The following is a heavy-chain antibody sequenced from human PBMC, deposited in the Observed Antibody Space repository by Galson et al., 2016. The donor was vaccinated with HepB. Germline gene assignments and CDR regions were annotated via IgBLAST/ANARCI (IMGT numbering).Heavy chain of an antibody. D-gene: IGHD5-18*01. CDR2: THYRSQWFN. Sequence: CAISGDSVTNDDTIWNWIRQSPSRGLEWLGRTHYRSQWFNEYAVSVKSRITINSDTSRNQFSLQLDSVTPDGTAAYFCTRGYMHTGMNVWGQGTTVTVSS. CDR1: GDSVTNDDTI. CDR3: TRGYMHTGMNV. J-gene: IGHJ6*02. V-gene: IGHV6-1*01.